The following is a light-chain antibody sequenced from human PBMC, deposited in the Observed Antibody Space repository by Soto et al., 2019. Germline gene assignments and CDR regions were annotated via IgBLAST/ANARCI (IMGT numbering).Light chain of an antibody. J-gene: IGKJ1*01. CDR1: QSISSW. CDR3: QHYGLALWT. V-gene: IGKV1-5*01. Sequence: DIQMTQSPSTLSASVGDRVTITCRASQSISSWLAWSQQKPGQAPKLLVYDAYALKSGVPSRFSAGGSGTEFPLTISSLKPDDFATYYCQHYGLALWTFGQGTKVEIK. CDR2: DAY.